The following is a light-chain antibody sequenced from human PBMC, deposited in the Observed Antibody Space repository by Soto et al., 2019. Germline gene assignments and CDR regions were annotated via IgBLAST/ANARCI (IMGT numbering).Light chain of an antibody. CDR1: QSVSSN. CDR3: QQYNNWHPVT. CDR2: GAS. V-gene: IGKV3-15*01. Sequence: EIVMTQSPATLSVSPGERATLSCRASQSVSSNLAWYQQKPGQAPRLLIYGASPRATGIPARFSGSGSGTEFTLTISSLQSEDFAVYYCQQYNNWHPVTFGGGTKVEIK. J-gene: IGKJ4*01.